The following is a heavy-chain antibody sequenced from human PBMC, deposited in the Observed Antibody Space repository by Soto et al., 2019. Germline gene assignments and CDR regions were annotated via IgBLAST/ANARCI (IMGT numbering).Heavy chain of an antibody. D-gene: IGHD2-2*01. CDR2: IDPSDSYT. Sequence: GESLKISCKSSGYSFISYWISWVRQMPGKGLEWMGRIDPSDSYTTYSPSFQGHVTISADKSISTAYLQWSSLKASDTAMYYCARALAYCSTTSCYERYGMDVWGQGTRVTVSS. V-gene: IGHV5-10-1*01. CDR3: ARALAYCSTTSCYERYGMDV. J-gene: IGHJ6*02. CDR1: GYSFISYW.